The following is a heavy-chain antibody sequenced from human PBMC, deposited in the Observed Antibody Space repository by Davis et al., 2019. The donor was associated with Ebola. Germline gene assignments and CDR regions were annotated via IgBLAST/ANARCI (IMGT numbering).Heavy chain of an antibody. CDR2: IFPGDSDT. CDR1: GFIFTFYW. V-gene: IGHV5-51*01. J-gene: IGHJ4*02. Sequence: GESLKISCSASGFIFTFYWIGWVRQMPGKGLEWMGIIFPGDSDTRYSPSFQGQVSISADKSINTAYLHWTSLKASDTAVYYCARSSWNFGSHFDHWGQGTLVTVSS. D-gene: IGHD1-7*01. CDR3: ARSSWNFGSHFDH.